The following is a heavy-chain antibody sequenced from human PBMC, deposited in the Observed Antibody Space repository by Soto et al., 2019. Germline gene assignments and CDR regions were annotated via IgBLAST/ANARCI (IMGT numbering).Heavy chain of an antibody. Sequence: QVHLQESGPGLVKPSETMSLTCTASGASIRNFYWNWVRQFPGKGLEWIGHIYNGERTNYNPSLKSRVTISVDTSKNQFSVKLGSVTVADTAVYYCAQPTGKPGFDYWGHGTQVAVSS. CDR3: AQPTGKPGFDY. D-gene: IGHD1-1*01. V-gene: IGHV4-59*01. CDR1: GASIRNFY. CDR2: IYNGERT. J-gene: IGHJ4*01.